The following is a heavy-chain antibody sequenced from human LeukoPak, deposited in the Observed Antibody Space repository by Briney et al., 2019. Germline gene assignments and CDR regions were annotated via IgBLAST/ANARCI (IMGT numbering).Heavy chain of an antibody. J-gene: IGHJ4*02. Sequence: ASVKVSCKASGYTFTGHYIHWVRQAPGQGLEWMGWINPKNAGTNFAQRFQGRVTMTRDTSISTAYMELSRLRSDDTALYYCARTLYISAVPGGFDYWGQGTLVTVSS. CDR3: ARTLYISAVPGGFDY. CDR1: GYTFTGHY. V-gene: IGHV1-2*02. CDR2: INPKNAGT. D-gene: IGHD6-13*01.